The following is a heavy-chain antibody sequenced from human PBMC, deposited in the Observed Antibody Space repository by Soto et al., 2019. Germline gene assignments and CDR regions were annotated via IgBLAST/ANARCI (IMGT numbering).Heavy chain of an antibody. CDR3: ARGLSVGLWFGDNFDY. D-gene: IGHD3-10*01. V-gene: IGHV1-8*01. CDR1: GYTFTSYD. CDR2: MNPNSGNT. J-gene: IGHJ4*02. Sequence: GASVKVSCKASGYTFTSYDINWVRQATGQGLEWMGWMNPNSGNTGYAQKFQGRVTMTRNTSISTAYMELSSLRSEDTAVYYCARGLSVGLWFGDNFDYWGQGTLVTVSS.